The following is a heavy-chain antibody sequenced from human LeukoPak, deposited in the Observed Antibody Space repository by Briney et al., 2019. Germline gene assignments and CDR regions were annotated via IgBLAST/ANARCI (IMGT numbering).Heavy chain of an antibody. V-gene: IGHV4-4*02. J-gene: IGHJ4*02. CDR3: ARGGGYNSLIDY. CDR2: IYRSGMT. Sequence: SETLSLTCAVSGGSISSPNWWSWVRQPPGKGLEWIGEIYRSGMTNYKTSLKSRVTISVDESKNQFSLKLSSVTAADTAVYYCARGGGYNSLIDYWGQGTLVTVSS. CDR1: GGSISSPNW. D-gene: IGHD5-24*01.